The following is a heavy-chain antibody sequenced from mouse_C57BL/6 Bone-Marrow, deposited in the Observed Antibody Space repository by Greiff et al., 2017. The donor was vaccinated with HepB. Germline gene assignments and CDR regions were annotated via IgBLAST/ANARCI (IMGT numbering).Heavy chain of an antibody. D-gene: IGHD3-2*01. CDR3: ARRGRQLGYYAMDY. CDR1: GYTFTTYP. CDR2: FHPYNDDT. Sequence: QVQLKESGAELVKPGASVKMSCKASGYTFTTYPIEWMKQNHGKSLEWIGNFHPYNDDTKYNEKFKGKATLTVEKSSSTVYLELSRLTSDDSAVYYCARRGRQLGYYAMDYWGQGTSVTVSS. J-gene: IGHJ4*01. V-gene: IGHV1-47*01.